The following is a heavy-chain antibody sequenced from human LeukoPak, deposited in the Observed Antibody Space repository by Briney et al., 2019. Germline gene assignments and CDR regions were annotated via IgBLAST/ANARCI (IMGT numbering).Heavy chain of an antibody. V-gene: IGHV4-61*08. D-gene: IGHD5-12*01. CDR3: ARHGGTGVATTPFDY. J-gene: IGHJ4*02. CDR1: GGSISSGDYY. CDR2: IYYSGST. Sequence: SETLSLTCTVSGGSISSGDYYWSWIRQPPGKGLEWIGYIYYSGSTNYNPSLKSRVTISVDTSKNQFSLKLSSVTAADTAVYYCARHGGTGVATTPFDYWGQGTLVTVSS.